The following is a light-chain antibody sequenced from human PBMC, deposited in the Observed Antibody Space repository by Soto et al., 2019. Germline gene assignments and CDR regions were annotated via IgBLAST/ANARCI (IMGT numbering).Light chain of an antibody. CDR2: EVT. J-gene: IGLJ3*02. CDR3: CSYAGGTWV. V-gene: IGLV2-23*02. CDR1: STDIGNYNL. Sequence: QSALTQPASMSGSPGQSITISCTGTSTDIGNYNLVSWYQFHPGKAPKVMIYEVTKRPSGVSDRFSGSKSGNTASLTISGLQAEDEANYYCCSYAGGTWVFGGGTKVTVL.